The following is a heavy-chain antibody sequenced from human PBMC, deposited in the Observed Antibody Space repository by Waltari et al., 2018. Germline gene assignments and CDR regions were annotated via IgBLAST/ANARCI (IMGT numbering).Heavy chain of an antibody. CDR1: GGSISSSSYY. CDR2: IYYSGSP. Sequence: QLQLQESGPGLVKPSELLSLTCTVSGGSISSSSYYWGWIRQPPGKGLEGIGSIYYSGSPYDNPSLKSRVTISVDTSKSQFSLELSSVSAADTAVYYWARLGGEGLRSYLWGRGTLVTVSS. D-gene: IGHD3-3*01. J-gene: IGHJ2*01. CDR3: ARLGGEGLRSYL. V-gene: IGHV4-39*01.